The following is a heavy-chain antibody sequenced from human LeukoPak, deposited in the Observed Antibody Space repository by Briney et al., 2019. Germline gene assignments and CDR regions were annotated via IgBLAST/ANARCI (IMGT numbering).Heavy chain of an antibody. CDR3: ARTTCSSTSCYCDY. CDR2: IYPGDSDT. D-gene: IGHD2-2*01. J-gene: IGHJ4*02. V-gene: IGHV5-51*01. Sequence: GESLKISCKGSGYSFTSYWIGWVRQMPGKGLEWVGIIYPGDSDTRYSPSSQGQVTISADKSISTAYLQWSSLKASDTAMYYCARTTCSSTSCYCDYWGQGTLVTVSS. CDR1: GYSFTSYW.